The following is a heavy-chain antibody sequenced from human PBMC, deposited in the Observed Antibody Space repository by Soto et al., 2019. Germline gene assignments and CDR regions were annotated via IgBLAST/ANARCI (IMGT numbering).Heavy chain of an antibody. V-gene: IGHV2-70*01. Sequence: GPTLVNPTQTLTLTCTLSGFSLSTSGMCVSWIRQPPGKALEWLALIDWDDDKYYSTSLKTRLTISKDTSKNQAVLTMTNMDPVDTATYYCARMAVGATNFDYWGQGTLVTVSS. CDR2: IDWDDDK. D-gene: IGHD1-26*01. J-gene: IGHJ4*02. CDR3: ARMAVGATNFDY. CDR1: GFSLSTSGMC.